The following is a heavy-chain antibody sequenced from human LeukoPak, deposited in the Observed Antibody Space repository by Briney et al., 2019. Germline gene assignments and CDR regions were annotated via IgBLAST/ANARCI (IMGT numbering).Heavy chain of an antibody. CDR3: ARGALAAGERLKNNWFDP. D-gene: IGHD6-13*01. Sequence: GGSLRLSCTASGFTFSNYAMHWVRQAPSKGLQWVAIISYDGDKKEYTDSVKGRLTISRDNSKNTLSLQMNSLRAEDTALYYCARGALAAGERLKNNWFDPWGQGTLVTVSS. V-gene: IGHV3-30-3*01. CDR1: GFTFSNYA. CDR2: ISYDGDKK. J-gene: IGHJ5*02.